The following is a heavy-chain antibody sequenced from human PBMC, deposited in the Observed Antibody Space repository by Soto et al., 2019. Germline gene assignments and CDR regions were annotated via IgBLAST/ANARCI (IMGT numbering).Heavy chain of an antibody. V-gene: IGHV1-8*01. CDR2: MNPSSGNT. J-gene: IGHJ6*03. CDR1: GVTFGNYE. Sequence: QVLLMQSGVEVRKPGASVTVSCEASGVTFGNYEINWVRQAPGQGLEWMGWMNPSSGNTGYAQKFQGRVTMTRITSTNTAYMELRSLTSEDTAVYYCAKNADFFHYHMDVWGEGTTVTVSS. CDR3: AKNADFFHYHMDV.